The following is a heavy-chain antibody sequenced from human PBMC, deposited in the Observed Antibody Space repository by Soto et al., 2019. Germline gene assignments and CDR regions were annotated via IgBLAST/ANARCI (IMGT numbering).Heavy chain of an antibody. V-gene: IGHV3-30*18. D-gene: IGHD6-19*01. CDR3: AKETIAVAGIYYFDY. Sequence: QVQLVESGGGVVQPGRSLRLSCAASGFTFSSYGMHWVRQAPGKGLEGVAVISYDGSNKYYADSVKGRFTISRDNSKNTLYLQMNSLRAEDTAVYYCAKETIAVAGIYYFDYWGQGTLVTVSS. CDR1: GFTFSSYG. J-gene: IGHJ4*02. CDR2: ISYDGSNK.